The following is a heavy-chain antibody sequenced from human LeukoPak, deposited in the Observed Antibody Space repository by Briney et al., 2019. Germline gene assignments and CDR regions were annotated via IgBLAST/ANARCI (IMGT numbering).Heavy chain of an antibody. V-gene: IGHV3-23*01. CDR2: ITDSSTST. CDR1: GFTFNNYV. D-gene: IGHD6-13*01. J-gene: IGHJ4*02. CDR3: AKGSSSSRPYYFDY. Sequence: GGSLRLSCAASGFTFNNYVMNWVRQAPGKGLEWVSAITDSSTSTYYADSVKGRFAISRHNSKNTLYLQMNSLRAEDTAVYYCAKGSSSSRPYYFDYWGQGTLVTVSS.